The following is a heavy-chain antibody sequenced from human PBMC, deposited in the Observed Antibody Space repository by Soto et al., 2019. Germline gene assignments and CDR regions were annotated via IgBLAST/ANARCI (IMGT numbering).Heavy chain of an antibody. CDR2: IYYSGST. J-gene: IGHJ4*02. CDR1: GGSISSSSYY. V-gene: IGHV4-39*01. CDR3: ASPGADSSGYYYDDY. Sequence: QLQLQESGPGLVKPSETLSLTCTVSGGSISSSSYYWGWIRQPPGKGLERIGSIYYSGSTYYHPSLKSRVTIPVDTSKYQFALKLSSVTAADTAVYYCASPGADSSGYYYDDYWGQGTLVTVSS. D-gene: IGHD3-22*01.